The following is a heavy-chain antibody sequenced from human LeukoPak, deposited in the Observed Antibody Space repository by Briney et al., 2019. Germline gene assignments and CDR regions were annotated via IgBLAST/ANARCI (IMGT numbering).Heavy chain of an antibody. J-gene: IGHJ6*03. V-gene: IGHV3-30*18. Sequence: PGRSLRLSCAASGFTFSSYGMNWVRQAPGKGLEWVAVISYDGSNKYYADSVKGRFTISRDNSKSTLYLQMNSLRAEDTAVYYCAKEGPRYSGYAVWCYMDVWGKGTTVTVSS. D-gene: IGHD5-12*01. CDR2: ISYDGSNK. CDR1: GFTFSSYG. CDR3: AKEGPRYSGYAVWCYMDV.